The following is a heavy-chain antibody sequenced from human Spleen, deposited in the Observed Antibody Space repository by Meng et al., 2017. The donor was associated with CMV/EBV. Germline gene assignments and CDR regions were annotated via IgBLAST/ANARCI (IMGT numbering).Heavy chain of an antibody. D-gene: IGHD4-23*01. CDR3: ARNDDYSGFDY. Sequence: SCKASGYTFTSHYMHWVRQAPGQGLEWMGIISPSGGSPTYAQKFQGRVTMTRDTSTSTVYMELSSLRSEDTAVYYCARNDDYSGFDYWGQGTLVTVSS. CDR2: ISPSGGSP. CDR1: GYTFTSHY. J-gene: IGHJ4*02. V-gene: IGHV1-46*01.